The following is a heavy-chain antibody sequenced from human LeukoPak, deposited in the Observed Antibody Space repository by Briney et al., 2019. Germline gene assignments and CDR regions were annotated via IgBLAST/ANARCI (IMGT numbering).Heavy chain of an antibody. J-gene: IGHJ1*01. D-gene: IGHD3-16*01. V-gene: IGHV4-59*08. CDR1: GGSISSYY. Sequence: SETLSLTCTVSGGSISSYYWSWIRQPPGKGLEWIGYIYYSGSTNYNPSLKSRVTISVDTSKNQFSLKLSSVTAADTAVYYCASPPPGDTEYFQHWGRGTLVTVSS. CDR3: ASPPPGDTEYFQH. CDR2: IYYSGST.